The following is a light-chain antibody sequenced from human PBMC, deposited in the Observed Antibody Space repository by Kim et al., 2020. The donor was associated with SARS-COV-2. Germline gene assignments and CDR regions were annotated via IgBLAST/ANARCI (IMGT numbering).Light chain of an antibody. CDR3: QQYGSSPRT. CDR1: QSVSSSS. V-gene: IGKV3-20*01. CDR2: GPS. Sequence: SPGERATRSCRASQSVSSSSLAWYQQKPGQAPRLLIYGPSSRATGIPDRFSGSGSGTDFTLTISRLEPEDFAVYYCQQYGSSPRTFGQGTKVDIK. J-gene: IGKJ1*01.